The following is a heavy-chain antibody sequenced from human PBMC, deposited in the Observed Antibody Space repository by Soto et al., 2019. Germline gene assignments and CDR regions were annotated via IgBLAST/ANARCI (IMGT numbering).Heavy chain of an antibody. CDR2: IYYSGST. CDR3: AGGVSKLGWFDP. D-gene: IGHD6-13*01. CDR1: GGSISSGDYY. J-gene: IGHJ5*02. Sequence: PSETLSLTCTVSGGSISSGDYYWSWIRQPPGKGLEWIGHIYYSGSTYYNQSLKSRVTISVDTSKNQFSLKLSSVTAADTAVYYCAGGVSKLGWFDPWGQGTLVTVSS. V-gene: IGHV4-30-4*01.